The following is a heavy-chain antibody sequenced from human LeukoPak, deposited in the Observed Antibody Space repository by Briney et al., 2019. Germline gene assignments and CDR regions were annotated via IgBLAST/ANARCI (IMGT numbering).Heavy chain of an antibody. D-gene: IGHD2-2*01. CDR1: GGSISSYY. CDR2: IYYSGST. CDR3: ARIPVVPAATRDY. V-gene: IGHV4-59*01. Sequence: SETLSLTCTVSGGSISSYYWSWVRQPPGKGLEGMGYIYYSGSTNYNPSLKSRVTISVDTSKNQFSLKLSSVTAADTAVYYCARIPVVPAATRDYWGQGTLVTVSS. J-gene: IGHJ4*02.